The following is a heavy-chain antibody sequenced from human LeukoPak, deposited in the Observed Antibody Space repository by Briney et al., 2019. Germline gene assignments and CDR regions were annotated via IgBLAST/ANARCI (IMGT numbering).Heavy chain of an antibody. CDR2: ISDSGST. D-gene: IGHD6-13*01. Sequence: PGGSLRLSCAASGFTFGNYAMTWVRQAPGKGLEWVSTISDSGSTFYADSVKGRFTISRDNSKNTLFLQMNGLRAGDTAVYYCAKDWPSEWQQLPDYDAVDVWGQGTMVTVSS. V-gene: IGHV3-23*01. J-gene: IGHJ3*01. CDR3: AKDWPSEWQQLPDYDAVDV. CDR1: GFTFGNYA.